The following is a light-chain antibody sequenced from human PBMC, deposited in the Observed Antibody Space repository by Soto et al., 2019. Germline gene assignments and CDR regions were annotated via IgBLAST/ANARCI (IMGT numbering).Light chain of an antibody. V-gene: IGLV2-11*01. CDR3: CSYAGSSSFRVL. CDR2: DVT. CDR1: NSDVGTYNY. Sequence: QSALTQPRSVSGSPGQSVTISCTGTNSDVGTYNYVSWYQQHPGKAPKLIIYDVTKRPSGVPDHFSGSKSGNTASLIISGLQAADEAEYYCCCCSYAGSSSFRVLFGGGTQLTVL. J-gene: IGLJ2*01.